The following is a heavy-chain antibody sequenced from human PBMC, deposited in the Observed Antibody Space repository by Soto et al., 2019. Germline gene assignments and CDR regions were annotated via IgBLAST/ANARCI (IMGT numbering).Heavy chain of an antibody. J-gene: IGHJ5*02. V-gene: IGHV4-31*03. CDR2: IYYSGST. CDR3: ATVFRIAVAGTWADWFDP. D-gene: IGHD6-13*01. CDR1: GGSISSGGYY. Sequence: PSETLSLTCTVSGGSISSGGYYWSWIRQHPGKGLEWIGYIYYSGSTNYNPSLKSRVTISVDTSKNQFSLKLISVTAAATALYSCATVFRIAVAGTWADWFDPWGQGTLVTVSS.